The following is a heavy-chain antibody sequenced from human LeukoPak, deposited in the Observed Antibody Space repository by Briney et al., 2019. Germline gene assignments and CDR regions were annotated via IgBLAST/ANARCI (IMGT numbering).Heavy chain of an antibody. D-gene: IGHD6-13*01. CDR2: ISYDGSNE. CDR1: GFTFSSYG. J-gene: IGHJ6*02. V-gene: IGHV3-30*03. CDR3: ARDNEQQLGNYYHYGMDV. Sequence: QPGRSLRLSCAAFGFTFSSYGMHWVHQAPGRGLEWVAVISYDGSNEHYVDSVKGRFTVSRDNSRSTLYLQMNSLRAEDTAVYFCARDNEQQLGNYYHYGMDVWGQGTTVTVS.